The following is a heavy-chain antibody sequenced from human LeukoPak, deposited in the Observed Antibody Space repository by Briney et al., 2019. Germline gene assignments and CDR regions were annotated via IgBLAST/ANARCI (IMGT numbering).Heavy chain of an antibody. CDR1: GYTFTGYY. CDR3: ARDATAYYYYGMDV. CDR2: INPNSGGT. V-gene: IGHV1-2*02. Sequence: GSVKVSCQASGYTFTGYYMHWVRQAPGQGLEWMGWINPNSGGTNYAQKFQGRVTMTRDTSISTAYMELSRLRSDDTAVYYCARDATAYYYYGMDVWGQGTTVTVSS. D-gene: IGHD1-26*01. J-gene: IGHJ6*02.